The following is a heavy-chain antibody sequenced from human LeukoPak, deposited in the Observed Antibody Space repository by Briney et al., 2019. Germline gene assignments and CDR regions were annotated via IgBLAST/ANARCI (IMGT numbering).Heavy chain of an antibody. CDR2: IYYSGST. CDR1: GGSISSYY. V-gene: IGHV4-59*01. Sequence: SETLSLTCTVSGGSISSYYWSWIRQPPGKGLEWIGYIYYSGSTNYNPSLKSRVAISVDTSKNQFSLKLSSVTAADTAVYYCARRALNWFDPWGQGTLVTVSS. CDR3: ARRALNWFDP. J-gene: IGHJ5*02.